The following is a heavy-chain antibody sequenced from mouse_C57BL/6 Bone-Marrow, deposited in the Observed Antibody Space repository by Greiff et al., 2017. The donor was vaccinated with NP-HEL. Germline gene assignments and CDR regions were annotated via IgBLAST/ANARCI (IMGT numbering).Heavy chain of an antibody. J-gene: IGHJ2*01. CDR2: IFPGSGST. V-gene: IGHV1-75*01. CDR3: ANYYYGSSYDPYFDY. D-gene: IGHD1-1*01. CDR1: GYTFTDYY. Sequence: QVHVKQSGPELVKPGASVKISCKASGYTFTDYYINWVKQRPGQGLEWIGWIFPGSGSTYYNEKFKGKATLTVDKSSSTAYMLLSSLTSEDSAVYFCANYYYGSSYDPYFDYWGQGTTLTVSS.